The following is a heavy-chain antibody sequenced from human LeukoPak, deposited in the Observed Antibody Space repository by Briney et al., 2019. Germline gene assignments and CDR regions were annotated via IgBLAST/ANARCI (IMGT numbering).Heavy chain of an antibody. Sequence: GVSLKISCKGSGYSFTSYWIGWVRQMPGKGLEWMGIIYPGDSDTRYSPSFQGQVTISADKSISTAYLQWSSLKASDTAMYYCARPKGSSHYGQDDAFDIWGQGTMVTVSS. CDR2: IYPGDSDT. CDR3: ARPKGSSHYGQDDAFDI. D-gene: IGHD4-17*01. V-gene: IGHV5-51*01. J-gene: IGHJ3*02. CDR1: GYSFTSYW.